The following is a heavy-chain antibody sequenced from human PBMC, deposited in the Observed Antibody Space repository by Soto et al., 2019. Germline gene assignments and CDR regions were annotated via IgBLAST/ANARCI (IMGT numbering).Heavy chain of an antibody. D-gene: IGHD3-22*01. CDR2: INPSGGST. Sequence: ASVKVSCKASGYTFTSYYMHWVRQAPGQGLEWMGIINPSGGSTSYAQKFQGRVTMTRDTSTSTVYMGLSSLRSEDTAVYYCATPLTPYYYDSSGYSFDAFDIWG. J-gene: IGHJ3*02. CDR3: ATPLTPYYYDSSGYSFDAFDI. V-gene: IGHV1-46*01. CDR1: GYTFTSYY.